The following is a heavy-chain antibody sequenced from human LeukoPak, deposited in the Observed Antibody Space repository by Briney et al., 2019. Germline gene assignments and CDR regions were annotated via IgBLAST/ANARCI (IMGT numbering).Heavy chain of an antibody. CDR1: GFTFSSYA. Sequence: SGGSLRLSCAASGFTFSSYAMHWVRQAPGKGLEWVAVISYDGSNKYYADSVKGRFTISRDNSKNTLYLQINSLRAEDTAVYYCASEYDYVWGSYRYTAILGYWGQGTLVTVSS. D-gene: IGHD3-16*02. J-gene: IGHJ4*02. CDR2: ISYDGSNK. CDR3: ASEYDYVWGSYRYTAILGY. V-gene: IGHV3-30-3*01.